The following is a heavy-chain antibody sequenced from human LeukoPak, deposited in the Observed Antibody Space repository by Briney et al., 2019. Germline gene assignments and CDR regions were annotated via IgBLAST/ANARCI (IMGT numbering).Heavy chain of an antibody. Sequence: PGRSLRLSCAASGFTFSSYSMNWVRQAPGKGLEWVSSISSSSSYIYYADSVKGRFTISGDNAKNSLYLQMNSLRAEDTAVYYCARDKASYFDYWGQGTLVTVSS. J-gene: IGHJ4*02. CDR3: ARDKASYFDY. V-gene: IGHV3-21*01. CDR2: ISSSSSYI. CDR1: GFTFSSYS.